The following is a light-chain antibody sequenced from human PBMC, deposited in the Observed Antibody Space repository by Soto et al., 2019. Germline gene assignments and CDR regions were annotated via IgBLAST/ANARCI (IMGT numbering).Light chain of an antibody. Sequence: QPVLTQPPSASGTPGQTVTLSCSGSSSNIGSHSVNWYQQLPGTAPKLIIYKNNQRPSGVPDRFSDSKSGTSASLAISGLQSDDEADYYCAAWDDSLNGPVFGGGTKLTVL. CDR2: KNN. V-gene: IGLV1-44*01. CDR3: AAWDDSLNGPV. J-gene: IGLJ3*02. CDR1: SSNIGSHS.